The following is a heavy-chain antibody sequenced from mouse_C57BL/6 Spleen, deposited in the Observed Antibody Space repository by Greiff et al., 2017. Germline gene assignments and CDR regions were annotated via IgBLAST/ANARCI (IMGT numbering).Heavy chain of an antibody. CDR3: ARYHYYGSSYTYAMDY. Sequence: VKLMESGPGLVQPSQSLSITCTVSGFSLTSYGVHWVRQSPGKGLEWLGVIWSGGSTDYNAAFISRLSISKDNSKSQVFFKMNSLQADDTAIYYCARYHYYGSSYTYAMDYWGQGTSVTVSS. D-gene: IGHD1-1*01. CDR1: GFSLTSYG. CDR2: IWSGGST. J-gene: IGHJ4*01. V-gene: IGHV2-2*01.